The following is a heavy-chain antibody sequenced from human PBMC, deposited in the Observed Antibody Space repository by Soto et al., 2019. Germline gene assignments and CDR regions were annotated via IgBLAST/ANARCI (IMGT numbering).Heavy chain of an antibody. Sequence: SETLSLTCAVYGASFSGSYWTWIRQPPGKGLEWIGEINPSGITNYNPSLKSRVTISVDTSKNQFPLKLSSVTAADTAVYYCARDYVWGSYRYTGSWFDPWGQGTLVTVSS. V-gene: IGHV4-34*01. CDR1: GASFSGSY. J-gene: IGHJ5*02. CDR2: INPSGIT. D-gene: IGHD3-16*02. CDR3: ARDYVWGSYRYTGSWFDP.